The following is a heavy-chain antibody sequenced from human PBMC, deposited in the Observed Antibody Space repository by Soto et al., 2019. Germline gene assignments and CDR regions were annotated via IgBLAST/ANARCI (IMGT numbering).Heavy chain of an antibody. J-gene: IGHJ6*03. D-gene: IGHD3-3*01. Sequence: ASVKVSCKASGYTFTSYGISWVRQAPGQGLEWMGWISAYNGNTNYAQKLQGRVTMTTDTSTSTAYMELRSLRSDDTAVYYCARCSSYYDFWSGYGLGYYYMDVWGKGTKVTVSS. CDR2: ISAYNGNT. CDR3: ARCSSYYDFWSGYGLGYYYMDV. CDR1: GYTFTSYG. V-gene: IGHV1-18*01.